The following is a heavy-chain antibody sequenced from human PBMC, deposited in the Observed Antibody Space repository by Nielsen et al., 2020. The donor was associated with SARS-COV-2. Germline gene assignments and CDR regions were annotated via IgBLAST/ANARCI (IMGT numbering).Heavy chain of an antibody. V-gene: IGHV5-51*01. J-gene: IGHJ6*02. CDR2: IYPGDSDT. CDR1: GYSFTSYW. CDR3: ARGNYYGSGSYYSYYYYYGMDV. Sequence: GESLKISCKGSGYSFTSYWIGWVRQMPGKGLEWMGIIYPGDSDTRYSPSFQGQVTISADKSISTAYLQWSSLKASDTAMYYCARGNYYGSGSYYSYYYYYGMDVWGQGTTVIVSS. D-gene: IGHD3-10*01.